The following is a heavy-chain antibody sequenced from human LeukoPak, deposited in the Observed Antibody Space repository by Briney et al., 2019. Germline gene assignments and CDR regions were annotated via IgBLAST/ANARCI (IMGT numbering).Heavy chain of an antibody. V-gene: IGHV4-39*01. Sequence: PSETLSLTCTVSGGSISGSSYYWGWIRQPPGKGLEWIGSIYYSGSTYSNPSLKSRVTISVDTSKNQFSLKLSSVTAADTAVYYCARRLYGGIYYPSDYWGQGTLVTVSS. CDR3: ARRLYGGIYYPSDY. J-gene: IGHJ4*02. CDR1: GGSISGSSYY. D-gene: IGHD1-26*01. CDR2: IYYSGST.